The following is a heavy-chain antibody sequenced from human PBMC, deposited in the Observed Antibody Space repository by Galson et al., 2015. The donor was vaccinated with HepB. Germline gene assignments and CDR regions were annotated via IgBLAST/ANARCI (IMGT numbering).Heavy chain of an antibody. D-gene: IGHD6-13*01. CDR2: ISYDGSNK. J-gene: IGHJ4*02. V-gene: IGHV3-30-3*01. CDR1: GFTFSSYA. Sequence: SLRLSCAASGFTFSSYAMHWVRQAPGKGLEWVAVISYDGSNKYYADSVKGRFTISRDNSKNTLYLQMNSLRAEDTAVYYCARDRVAAAYFDYWGQGTLVTVSS. CDR3: ARDRVAAAYFDY.